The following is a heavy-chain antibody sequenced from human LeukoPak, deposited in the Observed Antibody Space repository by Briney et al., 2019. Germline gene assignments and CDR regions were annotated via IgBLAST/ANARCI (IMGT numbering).Heavy chain of an antibody. Sequence: ASVRVSCKASGYTFTNYYMHWVRQAPGQGLEWMGKINPGDYNTNYAQKFQGRVTMTRDTSTSTVYMELSSLRSEDTAVYYCARDGFPVIGVTWPDCWGQGTLVTVSS. CDR3: ARDGFPVIGVTWPDC. V-gene: IGHV1-46*01. J-gene: IGHJ4*02. D-gene: IGHD2-21*01. CDR1: GYTFTNYY. CDR2: INPGDYNT.